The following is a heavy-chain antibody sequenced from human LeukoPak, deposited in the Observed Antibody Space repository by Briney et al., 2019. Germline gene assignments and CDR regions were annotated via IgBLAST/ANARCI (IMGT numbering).Heavy chain of an antibody. V-gene: IGHV3-23*01. CDR1: GFTFSSLA. J-gene: IGHJ3*02. CDR2: VSGSGGST. D-gene: IGHD3-10*01. CDR3: AKDFGEAAFDI. Sequence: GGSLRLSCAASGFTFSSLAMSWVRQAPGKGLEWVSGVSGSGGSTYYADSVKGRFTISRDNSKNTLYLQMNSLRAEDTAVYYCAKDFGEAAFDIWGQGTMVTVSS.